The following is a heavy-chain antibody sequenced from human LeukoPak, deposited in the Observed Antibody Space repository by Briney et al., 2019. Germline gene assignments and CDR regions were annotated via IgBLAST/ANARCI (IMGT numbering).Heavy chain of an antibody. D-gene: IGHD6-13*01. V-gene: IGHV1-2*02. CDR1: GYTFTAYY. J-gene: IGHJ5*02. CDR3: ARDMWQQFDWFDP. Sequence: ASVKVSCKTSGYTFTAYYMHWVRQAPGQGLEWMGWINPNTGDTRSAERFQGRVTMTRDSSITTIYLELTRLTSDDTAVYYCARDMWQQFDWFDPWGQGTLVTVSS. CDR2: INPNTGDT.